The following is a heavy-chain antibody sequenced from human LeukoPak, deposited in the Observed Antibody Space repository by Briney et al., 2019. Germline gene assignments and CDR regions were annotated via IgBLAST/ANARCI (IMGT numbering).Heavy chain of an antibody. Sequence: GGSLRLSCAASGFTFDDYGMSWVRQAPGKGLEWVSGIDWSGRGTGYADSVKGRFTISRDNAKNSLYLQMISLRAEDTAFYSCTKDRSGYYDGSFDIWGQGTTVTVSS. CDR2: IDWSGRGT. CDR1: GFTFDDYG. D-gene: IGHD3-22*01. CDR3: TKDRSGYYDGSFDI. V-gene: IGHV3-20*04. J-gene: IGHJ3*02.